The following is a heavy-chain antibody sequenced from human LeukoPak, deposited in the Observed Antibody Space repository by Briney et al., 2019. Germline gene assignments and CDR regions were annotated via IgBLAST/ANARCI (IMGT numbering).Heavy chain of an antibody. CDR1: GGSFSGYY. J-gene: IGHJ4*02. CDR3: ARISSGCLDC. V-gene: IGHV4-34*01. Sequence: SETLSLTCAVYGGSFSGYYWSWIRQPPGKGLEWIGEINHSGSTNYNPSLKSRVTISVDTSKNQFSLKLSSGTAADTAVYYCARISSGCLDCWGQGTLVTVSS. CDR2: INHSGST. D-gene: IGHD6-19*01.